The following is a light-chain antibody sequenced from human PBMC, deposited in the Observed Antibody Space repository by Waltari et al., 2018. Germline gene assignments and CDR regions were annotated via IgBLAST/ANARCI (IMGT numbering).Light chain of an antibody. CDR2: GAS. Sequence: EIVLTQSPGTLSLSPGESATLSCRTSQSVTRALAWYQQKPGQAPRLLIYGASNRPTGIPDRFSGSGSGTDFSLTISSLEPEDFAVYYCQHYLRLPVTFGQGTKVEVK. J-gene: IGKJ1*01. CDR1: QSVTRA. CDR3: QHYLRLPVT. V-gene: IGKV3-20*01.